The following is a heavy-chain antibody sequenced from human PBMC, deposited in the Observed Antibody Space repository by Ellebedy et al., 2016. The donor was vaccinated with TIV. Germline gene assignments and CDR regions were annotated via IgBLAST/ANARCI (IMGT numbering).Heavy chain of an antibody. CDR1: GYTFTSYY. CDR2: INPSGDSA. D-gene: IGHD3-16*01. CDR3: ATRTELGLDP. V-gene: IGHV1-46*01. Sequence: AASVKVSCKASGYTFTSYYMHWVRQAPGQGLEWMGIINPSGDSARYAQKFQGRLTMTRDTSTSTAYMELSSLGSEDTAVYYCATRTELGLDPWGQGTLVTVSS. J-gene: IGHJ5*02.